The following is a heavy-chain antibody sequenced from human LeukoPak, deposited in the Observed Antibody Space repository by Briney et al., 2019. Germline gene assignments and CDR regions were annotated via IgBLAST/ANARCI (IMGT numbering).Heavy chain of an antibody. CDR3: ARGIPYYYDSSGYRNNWFDP. CDR1: GFTFSSYA. J-gene: IGHJ5*02. D-gene: IGHD3-22*01. Sequence: GGSLRLSCAASGFTFSSYAMSWVRQAPGKGLEWVANIKQDGSEKYYVDSVKGRFTISRDNAKNSLYLQMNSLRAEDTAVYYCARGIPYYYDSSGYRNNWFDPWGQGTLVTVSS. V-gene: IGHV3-7*01. CDR2: IKQDGSEK.